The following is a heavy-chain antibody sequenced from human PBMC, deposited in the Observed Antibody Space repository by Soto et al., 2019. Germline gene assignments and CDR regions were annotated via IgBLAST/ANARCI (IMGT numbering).Heavy chain of an antibody. CDR2: IYYSGST. J-gene: IGHJ4*02. CDR3: ARAILKYYDSSGPTPYYFDY. Sequence: SETLSLTCTVSGGSVSSGSYYWSWIRQPPGKGLEWIGYIYYSGSTNYNPSLKSRVTISVDTSKNQFSLKLSSVTAADTAVYYCARAILKYYDSSGPTPYYFDYWGQGTLVTVS. D-gene: IGHD3-22*01. V-gene: IGHV4-61*01. CDR1: GGSVSSGSYY.